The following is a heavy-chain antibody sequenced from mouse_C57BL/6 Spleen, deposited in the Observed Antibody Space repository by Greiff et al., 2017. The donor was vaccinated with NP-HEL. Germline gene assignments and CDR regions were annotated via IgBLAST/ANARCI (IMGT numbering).Heavy chain of an antibody. CDR3: ARDGQYYFDY. V-gene: IGHV3-6*01. J-gene: IGHJ2*01. CDR1: GYSITSGYY. CDR2: ISYDGSN. Sequence: VQLKESGPGLVKPSQSLSLTCSVTGYSITSGYYWNWIRQFPGNKLEWMGYISYDGSNNYNPSLKNRISITRDTSKNQFFLKLNSVTTEDTATYYCARDGQYYFDYWGQGTTLTVSS.